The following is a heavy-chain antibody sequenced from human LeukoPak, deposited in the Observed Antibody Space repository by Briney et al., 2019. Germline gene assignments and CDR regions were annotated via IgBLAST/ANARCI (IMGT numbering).Heavy chain of an antibody. CDR3: ARGWSIMVRHQPFDY. V-gene: IGHV3-66*01. CDR2: IYSGGST. J-gene: IGHJ4*02. D-gene: IGHD3-10*01. CDR1: GFTVSSNY. Sequence: GGSLRLSCAASGFTVSSNYMNWVRQAPGKGLEWVSVIYSGGSTYYADSVKGRFIISRDKSKNTLYLQMNSLRVEDTAVYYCARGWSIMVRHQPFDYWGQGTLVTVSS.